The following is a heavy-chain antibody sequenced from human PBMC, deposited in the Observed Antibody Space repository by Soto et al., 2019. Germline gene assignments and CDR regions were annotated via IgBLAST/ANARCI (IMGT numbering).Heavy chain of an antibody. V-gene: IGHV3-23*01. Sequence: EVQLLESGGGLVQPGGSLRLSCAASGFTFSSYAMSWVRQAPGKGLEWVSVISGSSANTYYADSVKGRFTISRDNSKNTMYLQMNSLRAEDTAVDYCTKAGSYSLRYFDYWGQGTLVTVSS. J-gene: IGHJ4*02. CDR1: GFTFSSYA. CDR2: ISGSSANT. D-gene: IGHD1-26*01. CDR3: TKAGSYSLRYFDY.